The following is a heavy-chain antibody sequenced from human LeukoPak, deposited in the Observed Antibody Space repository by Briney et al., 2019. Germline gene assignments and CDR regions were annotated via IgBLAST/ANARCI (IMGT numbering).Heavy chain of an antibody. CDR1: GFTFSSYW. V-gene: IGHV3-7*01. Sequence: PGGSLRLSCAASGFTFSSYWMSWLRQAPGKGLEWVANIKQDGSEKYYVDSVKGRFTISRDNAKNSLYLQMNSLGAEDTAGYFCVNLIAVAGTVEYWGQGTLVTVSS. CDR3: VNLIAVAGTVEY. CDR2: IKQDGSEK. D-gene: IGHD6-19*01. J-gene: IGHJ4*02.